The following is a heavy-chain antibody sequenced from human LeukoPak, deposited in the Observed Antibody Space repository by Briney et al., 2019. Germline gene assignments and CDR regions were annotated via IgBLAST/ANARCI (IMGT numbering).Heavy chain of an antibody. D-gene: IGHD6-19*01. CDR1: GFTFRNYV. CDR2: ISYDGSNK. J-gene: IGHJ4*02. CDR3: ARAHYESSGWSFDY. V-gene: IGHV3-30*04. Sequence: TGGSLGLSCAASGFTFRNYVIHWVRQAPGKGLEWVAVISYDGSNKYYADSVKGRFTISRDNSKNTLYLQMNSLRAEDTAVYYCARAHYESSGWSFDYWGQGTLVTVSS.